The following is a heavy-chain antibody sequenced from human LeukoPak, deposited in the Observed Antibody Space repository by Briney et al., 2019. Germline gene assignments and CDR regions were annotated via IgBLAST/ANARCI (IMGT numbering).Heavy chain of an antibody. Sequence: SETLSLTCAVYGGSFSGYYWSWIRQPPGKGLEWIGEINHSGSTNYNPSLKSRVTISVDTSKNQFSLKLSSVTAADTAVYYCARIGMVATNYWGQATLVTVSS. CDR1: GGSFSGYY. CDR2: INHSGST. J-gene: IGHJ4*02. D-gene: IGHD5-12*01. CDR3: ARIGMVATNY. V-gene: IGHV4-34*01.